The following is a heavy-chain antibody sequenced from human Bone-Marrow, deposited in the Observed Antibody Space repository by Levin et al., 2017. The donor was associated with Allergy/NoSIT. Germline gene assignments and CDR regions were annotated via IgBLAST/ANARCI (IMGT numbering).Heavy chain of an antibody. CDR2: IRNKANRHTT. CDR3: TRRRHTHGIDY. D-gene: IGHD1-1*01. CDR1: GFTFSDHY. J-gene: IGHJ4*02. V-gene: IGHV3-72*01. Sequence: SGGSLRLSCAASGFTFSDHYMDWVRQAPGKGLEWVGRIRNKANRHTTEYAASVKGRFSISRDDSENSLYLQINSLRIEDTAVYYCTRRRHTHGIDYWGQGTLVTVSS.